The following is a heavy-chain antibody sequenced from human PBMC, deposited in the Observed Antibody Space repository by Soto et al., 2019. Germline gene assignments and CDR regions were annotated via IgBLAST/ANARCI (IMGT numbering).Heavy chain of an antibody. CDR1: GGTCSSYA. CDR2: IIPIFGTA. V-gene: IGHV1-69*06. CDR3: ARDCREWVRFENNWFDP. J-gene: IGHJ5*02. Sequence: QVQLVQSGAEVKKPGSSVKVSCKASGGTCSSYAISWVRQAPGQGLEWMGGIIPIFGTANYAQKFQGRVTITADKSTSTAYMELSSLRSEDTAVYYCARDCREWVRFENNWFDPWGQGTLVTVSS. D-gene: IGHD5-12*01.